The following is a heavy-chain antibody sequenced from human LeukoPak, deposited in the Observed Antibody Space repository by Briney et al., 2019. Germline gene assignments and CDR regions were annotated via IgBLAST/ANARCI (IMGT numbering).Heavy chain of an antibody. CDR2: ISGSSSTM. J-gene: IGHJ4*02. CDR3: ARAIVGSLDY. CDR1: GFTLSSYS. V-gene: IGHV3-48*01. D-gene: IGHD2-15*01. Sequence: PGGSLRLSCAASGFTLSSYSMNWVRQAPGKGLEWVSYISGSSSTMDYADSVRGRVTISRDNAKNSLYLQMNSLRAEDTAVYYCARAIVGSLDYWGQGTLVTVSS.